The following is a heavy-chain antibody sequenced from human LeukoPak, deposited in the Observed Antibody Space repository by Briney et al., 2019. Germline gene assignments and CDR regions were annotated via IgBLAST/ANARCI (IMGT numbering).Heavy chain of an antibody. Sequence: ASVKVSCKASGYRFTSYWMHWVRQAPGQGLEWMGVINPSGSGTRYAQPLQGRVTMTRDTSTNTDYMELSSLTSEDTAVYYCARDNSAGTPTYWWFDRWGQGTLVTASS. CDR1: GYRFTSYW. V-gene: IGHV1-46*01. D-gene: IGHD1/OR15-1a*01. J-gene: IGHJ5*02. CDR3: ARDNSAGTPTYWWFDR. CDR2: INPSGSGT.